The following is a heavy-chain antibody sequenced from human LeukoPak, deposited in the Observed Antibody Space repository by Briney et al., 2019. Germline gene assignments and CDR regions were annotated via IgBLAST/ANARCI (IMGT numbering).Heavy chain of an antibody. Sequence: SETLSLSCTVSGGSISSYYWSWIRQPPGKGLEWIGYIYYSGSTNYNPSLKSRVTISVDTSKNQFSLKLSSVTAADTAVYYCASNYYGSGSLDYWGQGTLVTVSS. D-gene: IGHD3-10*01. V-gene: IGHV4-59*08. CDR2: IYYSGST. CDR1: GGSISSYY. J-gene: IGHJ4*02. CDR3: ASNYYGSGSLDY.